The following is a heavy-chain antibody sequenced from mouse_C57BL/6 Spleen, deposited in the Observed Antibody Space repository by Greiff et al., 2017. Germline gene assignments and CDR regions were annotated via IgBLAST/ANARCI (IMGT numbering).Heavy chain of an antibody. J-gene: IGHJ2*01. V-gene: IGHV10-1*01. CDR1: GFSFNTYA. CDR3: VRHGFPFDD. Sequence: EVQLVESGGGLVQPKGSLKLSCAASGFSFNTYAMNWVRQAPGKGLEWVARIRSKSNNYASYYADTVKDRFTISRDYSESRLYLQMNNLRTEDTAMYYCVRHGFPFDDWGQGTTLTVSS. CDR2: IRSKSNNYAS.